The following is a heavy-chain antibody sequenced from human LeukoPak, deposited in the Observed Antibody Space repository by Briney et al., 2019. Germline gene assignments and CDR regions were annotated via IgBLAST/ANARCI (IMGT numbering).Heavy chain of an antibody. J-gene: IGHJ4*02. V-gene: IGHV4-59*12. CDR1: GGSISSYY. D-gene: IGHD1-1*01. Sequence: SETLSLTCTVSGGSISSYYWSWIRQPPGKGVEWIGYIYYSGTTNYNPSLKGRVTISVDTSKNQFSLRLTSVTAADTAVYYCARPSGGTPFRRFDYWGQGTLVTVSS. CDR3: ARPSGGTPFRRFDY. CDR2: IYYSGTT.